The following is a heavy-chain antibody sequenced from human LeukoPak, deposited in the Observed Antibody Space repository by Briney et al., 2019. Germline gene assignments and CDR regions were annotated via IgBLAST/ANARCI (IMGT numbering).Heavy chain of an antibody. D-gene: IGHD4-17*01. Sequence: PSETLSLTCTVSGGSISSSSSYWGWIRQPPGKGLEWIGNIYYSGSTYYNPSLKSRVTISVDTSKNQFSLKLSSVTAADTAVYYCARYLDYGEDEPFDIWGQGTMVTVSS. CDR1: GGSISSSSSY. CDR3: ARYLDYGEDEPFDI. CDR2: IYYSGST. V-gene: IGHV4-39*01. J-gene: IGHJ3*02.